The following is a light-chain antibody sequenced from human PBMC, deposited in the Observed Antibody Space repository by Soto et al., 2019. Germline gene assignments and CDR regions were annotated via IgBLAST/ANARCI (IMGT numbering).Light chain of an antibody. CDR2: DAS. J-gene: IGKJ4*01. CDR1: QSVSSY. Sequence: EIVLTQSPATLSLSPGERATLSCRASQSVSSYLAWYQQKPGQAPRLPIYDASNRATGIPARFSGSGSGTDFTLTISSLETEDFAVYYCQQRSNWPLTFGGGTKVEIK. CDR3: QQRSNWPLT. V-gene: IGKV3-11*01.